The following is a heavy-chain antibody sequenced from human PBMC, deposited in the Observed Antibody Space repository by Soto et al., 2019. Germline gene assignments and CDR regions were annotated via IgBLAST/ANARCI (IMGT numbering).Heavy chain of an antibody. CDR3: ARHPSSMTLGYCSGGSCYSFGSKLYPRSLFDY. Sequence: SETLSLTCTVSGGSISSSSYYWGRIRQPPGKGLKWIGSIYYSGSTYYNPSLKSRVTISVDTSKNQFSLKLSSVTAADTAVYYCARHPSSMTLGYCSGGSCYSFGSKLYPRSLFDYWGQGTLVTVSS. D-gene: IGHD2-15*01. J-gene: IGHJ4*02. CDR2: IYYSGST. CDR1: GGSISSSSYY. V-gene: IGHV4-39*01.